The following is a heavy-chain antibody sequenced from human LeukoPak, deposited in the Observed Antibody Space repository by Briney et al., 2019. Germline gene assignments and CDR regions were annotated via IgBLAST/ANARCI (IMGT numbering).Heavy chain of an antibody. D-gene: IGHD6-19*01. CDR3: AKAAGGWYYPVDY. J-gene: IGHJ4*02. CDR2: ISGNSGSI. V-gene: IGHV3-9*01. CDR1: GFTFDSYV. Sequence: GRSLRLSCAASGFTFDSYVMHWVRQAPGKGLEWVSGISGNSGSIGYADSVKDRFSISRDNAKNSLYLQMNSLRADDTAFYYCAKAAGGWYYPVDYWGQGTLVTVSS.